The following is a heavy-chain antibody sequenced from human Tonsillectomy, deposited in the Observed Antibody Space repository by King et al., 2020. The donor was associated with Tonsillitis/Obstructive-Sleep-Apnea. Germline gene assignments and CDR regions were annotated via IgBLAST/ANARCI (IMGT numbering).Heavy chain of an antibody. CDR3: ARRDFYDSSGYYMEFDY. CDR2: IYYSGST. J-gene: IGHJ4*02. D-gene: IGHD3-22*01. V-gene: IGHV4-39*01. Sequence: QLQESGPGLVKPSENLSLTCTVSGGSISSSSYYWGWIRQPPGKGLEWIGSIYYSGSTYYNPSLKSRVTISVDTSKNQFSLKLSSVTAADTAVYYCARRDFYDSSGYYMEFDYWGQGTLVTVSS. CDR1: GGSISSSSYY.